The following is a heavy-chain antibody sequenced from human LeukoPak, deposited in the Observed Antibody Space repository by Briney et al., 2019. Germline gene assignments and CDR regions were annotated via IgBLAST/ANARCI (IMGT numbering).Heavy chain of an antibody. CDR1: GGSFSGYY. V-gene: IGHV4-34*01. CDR3: ARHWEGFDY. CDR2: INHSGST. Sequence: SETLSLTCAVYGGSFSGYYWSWIRQPPGKGLEWIGEINHSGSTNYNPSLKSRVTISVDTSKNQFSLKLSSVTAADTAVYYCARHWEGFDYWGQGTLVTVSS. D-gene: IGHD1-26*01. J-gene: IGHJ4*02.